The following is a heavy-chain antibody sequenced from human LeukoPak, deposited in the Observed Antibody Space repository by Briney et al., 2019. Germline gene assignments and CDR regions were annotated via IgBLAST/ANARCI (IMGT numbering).Heavy chain of an antibody. D-gene: IGHD2-21*01. Sequence: PGGSLRLSCGASGFTFNSYGMHWVRQAPGKGLEWVVFIRYDGSTKFYADSVKGRFTISRDNSKNTLYLQMKSLRAEDTAVYYCAKVASLHCGGDCFDYWGQGTLVIVSS. V-gene: IGHV3-30*02. CDR3: AKVASLHCGGDCFDY. CDR2: IRYDGSTK. J-gene: IGHJ4*02. CDR1: GFTFNSYG.